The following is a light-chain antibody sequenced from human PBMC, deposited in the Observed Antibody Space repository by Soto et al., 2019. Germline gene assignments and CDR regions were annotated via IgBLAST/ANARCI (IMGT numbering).Light chain of an antibody. V-gene: IGLV1-51*02. CDR2: ENN. J-gene: IGLJ1*01. CDR3: GTWDSSLSAYV. Sequence: VKQPPSVSPATGKKDTISCSGSSSNIGNNYVSWYQQLPGTAPKLLIYENNKRPSGIPDRFSGSKSGTSATLGITGLQTGDEADYYCGTWDSSLSAYVFGTGTKVTVL. CDR1: SSNIGNNY.